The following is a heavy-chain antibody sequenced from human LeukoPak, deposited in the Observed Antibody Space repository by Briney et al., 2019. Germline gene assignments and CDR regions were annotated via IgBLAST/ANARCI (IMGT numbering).Heavy chain of an antibody. CDR3: ARGYYYDSSQH. V-gene: IGHV4-38-2*02. J-gene: IGHJ1*01. D-gene: IGHD3-22*01. CDR2: IYRSGST. CDR1: GYSISSGYY. Sequence: SETLSLTCTVSGYSISSGYYWGWIRQPPGKGLEWIGSIYRSGSTYYNPSLKSRVTISVDTSKNQFSLKLSSVTAADTAVYYCARGYYYDSSQHWGQGTLVTVSS.